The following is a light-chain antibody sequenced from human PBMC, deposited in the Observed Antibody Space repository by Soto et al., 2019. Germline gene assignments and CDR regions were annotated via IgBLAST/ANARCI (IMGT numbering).Light chain of an antibody. Sequence: EIVLTQSPATLSLSPGERATLSCRASQSVSSYLAWYQQKPGQAPRLLIYDASNRATGIPARFSGSGSGTDFTLTISSLEPEDFAVYYCKQRSNWPPLTFGGGTKVENK. CDR3: KQRSNWPPLT. CDR1: QSVSSY. V-gene: IGKV3-11*01. CDR2: DAS. J-gene: IGKJ4*01.